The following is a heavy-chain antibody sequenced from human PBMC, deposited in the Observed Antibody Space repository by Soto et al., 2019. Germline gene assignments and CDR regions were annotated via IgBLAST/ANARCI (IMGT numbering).Heavy chain of an antibody. CDR1: GGSISRYY. CDR3: ARLGYDYGDSRYYYYYGTDV. D-gene: IGHD4-17*01. V-gene: IGHV4-4*07. CDR2: IYTSGST. J-gene: IGHJ6*02. Sequence: SETLSLTCTVSGGSISRYYWSWIRQPAGKGLEWIGRIYTSGSTNYNPSLKSRVTMSVDTSKNQFSLKLSSVTAADTAVYYCARLGYDYGDSRYYYYYGTDVWGQGTTVT.